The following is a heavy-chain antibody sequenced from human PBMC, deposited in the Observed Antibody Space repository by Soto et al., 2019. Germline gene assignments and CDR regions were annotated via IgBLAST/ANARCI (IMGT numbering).Heavy chain of an antibody. CDR3: ARDFGYCSGGDCYSYFDY. Sequence: QVQLVQSGAEVKKPGASVKVSCKASGYTFTNYGINWVRQAPGQGLEWMGWISAYNGNTNYAQKLQGRVTMTTDTSTTTAYMELRSLISDDTAVYYCARDFGYCSGGDCYSYFDYWGQGTLVTVSS. J-gene: IGHJ4*02. CDR2: ISAYNGNT. V-gene: IGHV1-18*01. D-gene: IGHD2-15*01. CDR1: GYTFTNYG.